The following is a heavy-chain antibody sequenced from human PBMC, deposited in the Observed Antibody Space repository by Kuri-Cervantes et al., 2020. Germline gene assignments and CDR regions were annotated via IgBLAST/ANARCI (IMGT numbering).Heavy chain of an antibody. CDR2: IKQDGSQK. CDR1: GFTFSSYW. Sequence: GGSLRLSCAASGFTFSSYWMTWVRQAPGKGLEWVANIKQDGSQKYYVDSLKGRFTISRDNAQNSLYLQMSSLRVEDTAIYYCARGQQLFDYWGQGTLVTVSS. J-gene: IGHJ4*02. D-gene: IGHD5-24*01. V-gene: IGHV3-7*01. CDR3: ARGQQLFDY.